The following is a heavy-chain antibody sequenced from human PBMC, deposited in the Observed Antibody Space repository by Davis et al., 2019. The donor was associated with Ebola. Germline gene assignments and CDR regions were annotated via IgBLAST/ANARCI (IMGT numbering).Heavy chain of an antibody. CDR3: AKALTGGGNYFHY. CDR1: GFTFDDYA. Sequence: PGGSLRLSCAASGFTFDDYAMHWVRQAPGKGLEWVSGISWNSGSIGYADSVKGRFTISRDNAKSSLYLQMNSLRPEDTALYYCAKALTGGGNYFHYWGQGTLVTVSS. J-gene: IGHJ4*02. D-gene: IGHD4-23*01. V-gene: IGHV3-9*01. CDR2: ISWNSGSI.